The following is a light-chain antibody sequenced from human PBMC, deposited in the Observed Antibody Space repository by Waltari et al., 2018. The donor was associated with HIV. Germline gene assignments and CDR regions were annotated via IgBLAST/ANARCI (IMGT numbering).Light chain of an antibody. V-gene: IGLV6-57*01. Sequence: NFMLTQPHSVSESPGKTVTISCTRSSGNIASNYVQWYQLRPGTSPTTVIYEDKQRPSGVPVRFSGSIDSSSKSASLTISGLKTEDEADYYCQSYDSSNFWVFGGGTKLTVL. CDR2: EDK. CDR3: QSYDSSNFWV. J-gene: IGLJ3*02. CDR1: SGNIASNY.